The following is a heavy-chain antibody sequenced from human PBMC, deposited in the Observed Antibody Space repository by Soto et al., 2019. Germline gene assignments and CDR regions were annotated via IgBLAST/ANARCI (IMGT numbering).Heavy chain of an antibody. J-gene: IGHJ3*02. V-gene: IGHV4-59*12. CDR3: ARDVPPYYDFWSGADAFDI. CDR2: IYYSGST. D-gene: IGHD3-3*01. Sequence: SETLSLTCTVSGGSISSYYWSWIRQPPGKGLEWIGYIYYSGSTYYNPSLKSRVTISVDTSKNQFSLKLSSVTAADTAVYYCARDVPPYYDFWSGADAFDIWGQGTMVTVSS. CDR1: GGSISSYY.